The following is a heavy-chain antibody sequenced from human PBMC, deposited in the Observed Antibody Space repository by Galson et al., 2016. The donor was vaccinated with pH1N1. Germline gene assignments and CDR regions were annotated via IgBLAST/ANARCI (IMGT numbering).Heavy chain of an antibody. CDR3: ARSPGYMVTALDN. V-gene: IGHV1-69*13. CDR2: IIGMFAKT. Sequence: SVKVSCKASGGTFSSFGISWVRQAPGRGLEWMGGIIGMFAKTNYAQKFQGRVTITADELTSTAYMELSSLSSEETAVYYCARSPGYMVTALDNWGHGTLVTVSS. D-gene: IGHD2-21*02. CDR1: GGTFSSFG. J-gene: IGHJ4*01.